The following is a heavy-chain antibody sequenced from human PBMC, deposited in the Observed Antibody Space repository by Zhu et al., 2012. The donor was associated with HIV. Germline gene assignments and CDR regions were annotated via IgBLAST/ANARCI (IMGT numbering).Heavy chain of an antibody. CDR3: ARGRANFDY. CDR2: IYSSESS. Sequence: QVQLQESGPGLMKPSETLSLTCTVSGDSISNYYWSWIRQPPGKGLEWIGYIYSSESSNYNPSLESRVTISLDTFRKQFSLRLTSVTAADTAIYYCARGRANFDYWGQGALVTVSS. V-gene: IGHV4-4*09. J-gene: IGHJ4*02. CDR1: GDSISNYY.